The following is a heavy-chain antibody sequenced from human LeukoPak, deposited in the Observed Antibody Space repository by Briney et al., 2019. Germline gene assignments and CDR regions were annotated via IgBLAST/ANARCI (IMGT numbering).Heavy chain of an antibody. CDR3: AKDSRAVAMDAFDI. J-gene: IGHJ3*02. CDR2: IRGSGGGT. CDR1: GFTFSNYA. D-gene: IGHD4-23*01. Sequence: GGSLRLSCAASGFTFSNYAMMWLRQAPEKGPEWVSAIRGSGGGTEYADSVKGRFTISRDNSKNTLYLQMNSLRAEDTAVYYCAKDSRAVAMDAFDIWGQGTMVTVSS. V-gene: IGHV3-23*01.